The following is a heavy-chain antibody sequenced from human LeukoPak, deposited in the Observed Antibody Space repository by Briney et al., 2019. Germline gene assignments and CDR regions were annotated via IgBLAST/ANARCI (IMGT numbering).Heavy chain of an antibody. CDR3: ARVYYGRSYDYWYFDL. J-gene: IGHJ2*01. Sequence: PSETLSLTCAVYGGSFSGYYWSWIRQPPGKGLEWIGYIYYSGSTNYNPSLKSRVTISVDTSKNQFSLKLSSVTAADTAVYFCARVYYGRSYDYWYFDLWGRGTLVTVSS. D-gene: IGHD3-10*01. CDR1: GGSFSGYY. CDR2: IYYSGST. V-gene: IGHV4-59*01.